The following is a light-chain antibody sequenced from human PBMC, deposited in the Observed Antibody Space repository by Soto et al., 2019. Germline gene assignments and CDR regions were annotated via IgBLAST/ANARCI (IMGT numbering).Light chain of an antibody. Sequence: TQPSSVAWSPGQAVTIFCTGTSSDVGGYNYVSWYQQHPGKAPKLMIYDVSNRPSGVSNRFSGSKSGNTASLTISGLQAEDEADYYCSSYTSSSTLFGTGTKVTVL. V-gene: IGLV2-14*01. CDR1: SSDVGGYNY. CDR2: DVS. J-gene: IGLJ1*01. CDR3: SSYTSSSTL.